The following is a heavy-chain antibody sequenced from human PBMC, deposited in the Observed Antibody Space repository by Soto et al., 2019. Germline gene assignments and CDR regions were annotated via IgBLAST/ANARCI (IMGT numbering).Heavy chain of an antibody. CDR1: GDSISSTHW. CDR2: IYHTGST. D-gene: IGHD3-22*01. V-gene: IGHV4-4*02. Sequence: SETLSLTCVVSGDSISSTHWWTWVRQTPGKGLEWIGEIYHTGSTKYNPSLKNRVTISVDKSNNEFSLNLKSVTAADTAVYYCTMCQPSITMIKGPDYWGQGTLVTVSS. CDR3: TMCQPSITMIKGPDY. J-gene: IGHJ4*02.